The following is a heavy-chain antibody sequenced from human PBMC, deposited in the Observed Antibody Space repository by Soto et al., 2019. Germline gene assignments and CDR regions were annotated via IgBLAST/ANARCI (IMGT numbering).Heavy chain of an antibody. CDR2: ISGSGGST. V-gene: IGHV3-23*01. CDR3: AKVKSVVVAATLPHLDY. J-gene: IGHJ4*02. D-gene: IGHD2-15*01. Sequence: PGGSLRLSCAASGFTFNTYAMSWVRQAPGKGLEWVSCISGSGGSTYYADSAKGRFAISRDNSKNTLYLQVNSLKAEDTAVYYCAKVKSVVVAATLPHLDYWGQGTLVTVSS. CDR1: GFTFNTYA.